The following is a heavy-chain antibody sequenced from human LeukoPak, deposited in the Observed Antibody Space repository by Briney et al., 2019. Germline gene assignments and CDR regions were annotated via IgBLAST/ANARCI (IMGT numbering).Heavy chain of an antibody. J-gene: IGHJ4*02. Sequence: PGGSLRLSCAASGFTFSSYGMHWVRQAPGKGLEWVGRIKSKTDGETTDYAAPVKGRFTMSRDDSKSTLFLQMNSLKTEDTAVYYCTTNSPFGAVAGTGDFWGQGTLVTVSS. D-gene: IGHD6-19*01. V-gene: IGHV3-15*01. CDR1: GFTFSSYG. CDR2: IKSKTDGETT. CDR3: TTNSPFGAVAGTGDF.